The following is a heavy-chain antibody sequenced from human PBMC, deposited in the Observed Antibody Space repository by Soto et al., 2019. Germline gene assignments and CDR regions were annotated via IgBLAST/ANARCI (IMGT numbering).Heavy chain of an antibody. CDR3: ARDHSYASDY. Sequence: GGSLRLSCAASGFSFSSYSMNWVRQAPGKGLECVSYITGSSSSIHYADSVRGRFTISRDNTKSSLYLQMNSLRDEDTAVYYCARDHSYASDYWGQGALVTVSS. CDR2: ITGSSSSI. V-gene: IGHV3-48*02. J-gene: IGHJ4*02. CDR1: GFSFSSYS. D-gene: IGHD2-2*01.